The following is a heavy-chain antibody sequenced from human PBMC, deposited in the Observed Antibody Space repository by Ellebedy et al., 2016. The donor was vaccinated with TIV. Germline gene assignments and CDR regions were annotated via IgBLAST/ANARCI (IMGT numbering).Heavy chain of an antibody. CDR2: INQDGSDK. D-gene: IGHD4-17*01. V-gene: IGHV3-7*01. CDR3: ATDGAYGDYLSPAHAFEI. J-gene: IGHJ3*02. Sequence: GESLKISCTASDFTFTNYWMTWVRQAPGKGLEWVANINQDGSDKYYVDSVKGRFTISRDNAGNSLFLQMNTLRAEDSAVYYCATDGAYGDYLSPAHAFEIWGPGTVVTVSS. CDR1: DFTFTNYW.